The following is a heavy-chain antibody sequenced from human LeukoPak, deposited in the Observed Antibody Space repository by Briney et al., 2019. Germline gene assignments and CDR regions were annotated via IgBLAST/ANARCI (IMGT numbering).Heavy chain of an antibody. CDR3: ARRRLSDYYMDV. J-gene: IGHJ6*03. V-gene: IGHV1-69*01. D-gene: IGHD3-16*02. CDR1: GGTFNSYA. CDR2: IIPIFGTA. Sequence: GSSVKVSCKASGGTFNSYAISWVRQAPGQGLEWMGGIIPIFGTANYAQKFQGRVTITADESTSTAYMELSSLRSEDTAVYYCARRRLSDYYMDVWGKGTTVTISS.